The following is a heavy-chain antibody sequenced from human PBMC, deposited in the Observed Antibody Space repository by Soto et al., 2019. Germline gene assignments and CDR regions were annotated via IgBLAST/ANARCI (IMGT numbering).Heavy chain of an antibody. CDR1: GFTFSSYA. D-gene: IGHD3-16*01. CDR2: ISGSGGST. CDR3: AKGRGMITFGGGEIDY. J-gene: IGHJ4*02. Sequence: GGSLRLSCAASGFTFSSYAMSWVRQAPGKGLEWVSAISGSGGSTYYADSVKGRFTISRDNSKNTLYLQMNSLRAEDTDAYYCAKGRGMITFGGGEIDYWGQGTLVTVSS. V-gene: IGHV3-23*01.